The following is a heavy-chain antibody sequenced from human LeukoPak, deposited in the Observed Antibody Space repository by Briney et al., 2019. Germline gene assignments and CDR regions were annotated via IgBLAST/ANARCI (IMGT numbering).Heavy chain of an antibody. Sequence: GGSLRLSCAASGFTFSSYAMSWVRQAPGKGLEWVANIKEDGSETYYVDSLRGRFTISRDNLKNSLYLQINSLRAEDTAVYYCGRDSFETDIDYWGQGTLVTVSS. CDR3: GRDSFETDIDY. D-gene: IGHD1-14*01. CDR2: IKEDGSET. V-gene: IGHV3-7*01. CDR1: GFTFSSYA. J-gene: IGHJ4*02.